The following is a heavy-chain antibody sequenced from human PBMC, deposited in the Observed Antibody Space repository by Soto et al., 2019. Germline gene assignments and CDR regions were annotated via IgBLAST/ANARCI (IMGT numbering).Heavy chain of an antibody. J-gene: IGHJ4*02. V-gene: IGHV4-59*01. CDR2: IYYSGST. Sequence: SQTRSHTCTDSVGYTSRGFWSWIRQPPGKGLEWIGYIYYSGSTNYNPSLKSRVTISVDTSKNQFSLKLSSVTAADTAVYYCARSDGRYWGQGTPVTVS. CDR1: VGYTSRGF. CDR3: ARSDGRY.